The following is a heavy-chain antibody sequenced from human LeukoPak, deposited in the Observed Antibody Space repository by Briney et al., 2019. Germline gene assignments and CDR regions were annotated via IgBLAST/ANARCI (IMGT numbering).Heavy chain of an antibody. Sequence: GGSLRLSCAASGFTFNIYAMTWVRQAPGKGLEWVSIISGSGVNTYSADSVKGRFTISRDNSKNMLYLQMNSLRAEDTSVYYCARDLGVTGGSYPFDYWGQGILVSVSS. V-gene: IGHV3-23*01. J-gene: IGHJ4*02. CDR3: ARDLGVTGGSYPFDY. D-gene: IGHD1-26*01. CDR2: ISGSGVNT. CDR1: GFTFNIYA.